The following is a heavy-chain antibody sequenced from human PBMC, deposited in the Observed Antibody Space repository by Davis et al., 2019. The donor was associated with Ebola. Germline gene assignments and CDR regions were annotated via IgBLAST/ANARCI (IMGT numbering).Heavy chain of an antibody. Sequence: ASVKVSCKASGYTFTGYYMHWVRQAPGQGLEWIGWINPNSGGTNYAQKFQGWVTMTRDTSISTAYMELSRLRSDDTAVYYCARVGGYDVFDYYGMDVWGQGTTVTVSS. V-gene: IGHV1-2*04. D-gene: IGHD5-12*01. J-gene: IGHJ6*02. CDR1: GYTFTGYY. CDR2: INPNSGGT. CDR3: ARVGGYDVFDYYGMDV.